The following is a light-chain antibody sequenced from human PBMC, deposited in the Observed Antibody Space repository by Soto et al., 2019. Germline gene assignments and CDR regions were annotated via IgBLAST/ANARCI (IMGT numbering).Light chain of an antibody. Sequence: QSALTQPASVSGSPGQSITIPCSGTSTDVGGYNYVSWYQQHPGNASKLMIYDVSNRPSGVSNPFSGCTAGNTASQTISGLQGEDEADYYCSSYTSSSLYVFGTGTKLTV. CDR3: SSYTSSSLYV. V-gene: IGLV2-14*01. CDR2: DVS. CDR1: STDVGGYNY. J-gene: IGLJ1*01.